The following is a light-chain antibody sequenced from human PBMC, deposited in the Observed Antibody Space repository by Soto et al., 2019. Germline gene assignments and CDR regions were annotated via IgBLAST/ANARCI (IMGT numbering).Light chain of an antibody. Sequence: QSALTQPASVSGSPGQSITISCTGTSSNVGSYKLVSWYQQHPGKAPKLMIFEVNKRPSGVSNRFSGSKSGSTASLTISGLQAEDEADYHCTTYTTNTALVFGTGTKLTVL. V-gene: IGLV2-14*02. J-gene: IGLJ1*01. CDR3: TTYTTNTALV. CDR2: EVN. CDR1: SSNVGSYKL.